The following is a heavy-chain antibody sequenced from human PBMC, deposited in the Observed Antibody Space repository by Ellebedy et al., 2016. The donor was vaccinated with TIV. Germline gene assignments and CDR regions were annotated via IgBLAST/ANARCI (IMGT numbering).Heavy chain of an antibody. Sequence: GGSLRLXCAASGFTFSRYSVNWVRQAPGKGLEWVSYISSSSSTIYYADSVKGRFTISRDKAKNSLYLQMNSLRAEDTAVYYCAAAAGAGDDAFDIWGQGTMVTVSS. J-gene: IGHJ3*02. CDR2: ISSSSSTI. CDR3: AAAAGAGDDAFDI. D-gene: IGHD6-13*01. V-gene: IGHV3-48*01. CDR1: GFTFSRYS.